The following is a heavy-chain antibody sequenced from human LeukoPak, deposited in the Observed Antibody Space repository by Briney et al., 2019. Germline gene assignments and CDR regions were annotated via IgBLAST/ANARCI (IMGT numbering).Heavy chain of an antibody. J-gene: IGHJ1*01. V-gene: IGHV1-2*02. CDR1: GYTFTGYY. Sequence: ASVKVSCKASGYTFTGYYMHWVRQAPGQGLEWMGWINPDSGGTNSAQKFQGRVTMTRDTSISTAYMELSGLRSDDTAVNYCARGYYDSSDYEYFQHWGQGTLVTVSS. D-gene: IGHD3-22*01. CDR3: ARGYYDSSDYEYFQH. CDR2: INPDSGGT.